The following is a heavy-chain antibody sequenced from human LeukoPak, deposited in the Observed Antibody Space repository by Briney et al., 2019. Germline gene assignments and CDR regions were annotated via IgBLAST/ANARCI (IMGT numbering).Heavy chain of an antibody. CDR1: GYTFTSYD. V-gene: IGHV1-8*01. CDR3: ARGHGGSRSSALFDY. D-gene: IGHD1-26*01. CDR2: MNPNSGNT. Sequence: ASVKVSCKASGYTFTSYDINWVRQAPGQGLEWMGWMNPNSGNTDYAQKFQGRVTMTRNTSISTAYMELSSLRSEDTAVYYCARGHGGSRSSALFDYWGQGTLVTVSS. J-gene: IGHJ4*02.